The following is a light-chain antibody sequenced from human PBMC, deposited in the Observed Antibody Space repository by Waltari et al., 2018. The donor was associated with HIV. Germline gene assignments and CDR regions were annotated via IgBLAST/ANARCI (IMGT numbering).Light chain of an antibody. Sequence: QAGLTQPPSVSKGLRQTATLTCTGNSNNVGNQGAAWPQQHQGHPPKLLSYSNNNRPSGISERFSASRSGNTASLTITGLQPEDEADYYCSAWDSSLSAVVFGGGTKLTVL. CDR1: SNNVGNQG. CDR3: SAWDSSLSAVV. J-gene: IGLJ2*01. CDR2: SNN. V-gene: IGLV10-54*04.